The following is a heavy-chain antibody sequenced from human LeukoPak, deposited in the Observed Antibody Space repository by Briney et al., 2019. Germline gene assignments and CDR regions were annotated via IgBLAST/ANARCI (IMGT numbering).Heavy chain of an antibody. D-gene: IGHD3-22*01. CDR2: INPSGDSA. J-gene: IGHJ4*02. Sequence: ASVKISCKASGFTFTKYYIHWVRQAPGQGLEWMGIINPSGDSATYTQKFQGRVTMTRDASTSTAYMELSSLRSEDTAVYYCARGSDSNSYYRYWGQGTLVTVSS. V-gene: IGHV1-46*01. CDR3: ARGSDSNSYYRY. CDR1: GFTFTKYY.